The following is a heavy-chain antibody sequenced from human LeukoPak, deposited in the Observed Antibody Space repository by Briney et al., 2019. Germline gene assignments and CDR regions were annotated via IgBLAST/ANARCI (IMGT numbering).Heavy chain of an antibody. CDR2: INPHSGKT. CDR1: GYPFSNYD. D-gene: IGHD4-17*01. Sequence: ASVKVSCKTSGYPFSNYDINWVRQATGQGLEWMGWINPHSGKTGYAQKFQGRVTMTTDTSASTAYMELSSLRSEDTAVYYCARLSSHYGDYKVDPWGQGTQVTVSS. J-gene: IGHJ5*02. CDR3: ARLSSHYGDYKVDP. V-gene: IGHV1-8*01.